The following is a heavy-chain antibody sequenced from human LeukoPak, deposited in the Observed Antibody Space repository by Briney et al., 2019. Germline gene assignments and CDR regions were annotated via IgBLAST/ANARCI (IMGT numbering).Heavy chain of an antibody. D-gene: IGHD1-7*01. Sequence: GGSLRLSCAASGFSFSDYYMSWIRQAPGKGLEWVSYISSSGDTMSYADSVKGRFTISRDNAKNSLYLQMSSLRAEDAAIYCCARVMGNYASDYWGQGALVTVSS. CDR3: ARVMGNYASDY. CDR2: ISSSGDTM. J-gene: IGHJ4*02. CDR1: GFSFSDYY. V-gene: IGHV3-11*04.